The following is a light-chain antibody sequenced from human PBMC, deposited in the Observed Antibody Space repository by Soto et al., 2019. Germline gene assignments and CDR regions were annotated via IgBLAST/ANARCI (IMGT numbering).Light chain of an antibody. CDR1: QSSSSW. J-gene: IGKJ1*01. Sequence: DIKMTQSPSTLSASVGDRVTITCRATQSSSSWLAWYQQKPGKAPKLLIYKASSLESGVPSRFSGAGSGTEFTLTISSLQPDDVATYYCQQYDSYWTFGQGTKVEIK. V-gene: IGKV1-5*03. CDR3: QQYDSYWT. CDR2: KAS.